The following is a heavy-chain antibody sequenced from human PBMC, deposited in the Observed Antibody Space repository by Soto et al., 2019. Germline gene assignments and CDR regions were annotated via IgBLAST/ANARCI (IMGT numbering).Heavy chain of an antibody. D-gene: IGHD6-6*01. CDR1: GFTFSSYS. CDR3: ARDAYSSSSGGSSYYYGMDV. V-gene: IGHV3-21*01. CDR2: ISSSSSYI. Sequence: GGSLRLSCAASGFTFSSYSMNWVRQAPGKGLEWVSSISSSSSYIYYADSVKGRFTISRDNAKNSLYLQMNSLRAEDTAVYYCARDAYSSSSGGSSYYYGMDVWGQGTTVTVSS. J-gene: IGHJ6*02.